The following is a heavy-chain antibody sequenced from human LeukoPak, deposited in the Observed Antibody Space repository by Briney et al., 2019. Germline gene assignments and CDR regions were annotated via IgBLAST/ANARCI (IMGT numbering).Heavy chain of an antibody. CDR2: ISSNGGST. D-gene: IGHD6-19*01. J-gene: IGHJ4*02. Sequence: GGSLRLSCSASGFTFSSYAMHCVRQAPGKGLEYVSAISSNGGSTYYADSAKGRFTISRDNSKNTLYLQMSSLRAEDTAVYYCVKESPLYSSGWPFDYWGQGTLVTVSS. CDR1: GFTFSSYA. V-gene: IGHV3-64D*06. CDR3: VKESPLYSSGWPFDY.